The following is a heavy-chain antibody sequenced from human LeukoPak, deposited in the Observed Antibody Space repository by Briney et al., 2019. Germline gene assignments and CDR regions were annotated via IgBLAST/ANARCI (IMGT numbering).Heavy chain of an antibody. CDR3: ARSEDYASNWYGN. Sequence: PSETLSLTCTVSGGSMSSSNWWSWVRQPPGKGLEWIGEIYHSGSTNYNPSLKSRVTISVDKSRNQFSLKLRSVTAADRAVYYCARSEDYASNWYGNWSQGTLVTISS. CDR2: IYHSGST. D-gene: IGHD2-2*01. V-gene: IGHV4-4*02. CDR1: GGSMSSSNW. J-gene: IGHJ5*02.